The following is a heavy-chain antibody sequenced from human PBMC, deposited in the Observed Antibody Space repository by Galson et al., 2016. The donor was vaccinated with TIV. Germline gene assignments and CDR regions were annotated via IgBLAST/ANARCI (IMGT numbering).Heavy chain of an antibody. D-gene: IGHD6-19*01. J-gene: IGHJ4*02. CDR2: INPNTGGT. V-gene: IGHV1-2*04. Sequence: SVKVSCKASGYTFSDYYMHWVRQAPGQGLEWMGWINPNTGGTNYAQKFQGWVSMTRDTSINTAYMELSRLKSDDTAVCYCARDDGYTSGSDYWGQGTQVTVSS. CDR1: GYTFSDYY. CDR3: ARDDGYTSGSDY.